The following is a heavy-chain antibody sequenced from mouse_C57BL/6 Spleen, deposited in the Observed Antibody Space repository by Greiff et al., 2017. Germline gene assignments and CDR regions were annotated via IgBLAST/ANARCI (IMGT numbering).Heavy chain of an antibody. D-gene: IGHD1-1*01. V-gene: IGHV1-82*01. Sequence: QVQLQQSGPELVKPGASVKISCKASGYAFSSSWMNWVKQRPGKGLEWIGRIYPGDGDTNYNGKFKGKATLTADKSSSTAYMQLSSLTSEDSAVYFCARRGYGSSYGYFDYWGQGTTLTVSS. CDR2: IYPGDGDT. J-gene: IGHJ2*01. CDR3: ARRGYGSSYGYFDY. CDR1: GYAFSSSW.